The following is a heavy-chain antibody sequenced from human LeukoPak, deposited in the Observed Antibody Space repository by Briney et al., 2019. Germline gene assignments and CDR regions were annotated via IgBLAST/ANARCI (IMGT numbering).Heavy chain of an antibody. CDR3: ARESDSSPVFDY. J-gene: IGHJ4*02. CDR2: INSDGSST. D-gene: IGHD3-22*01. V-gene: IGHV3-74*01. CDR1: GFTFSSYW. Sequence: QPGGSLRLSCAASGFTFSSYWMHWVRQAPGKGLVWISRINSDGSSTSYADSVKGRFTISRDNAKNTLYLQMNSLRAEDTAVYYCARESDSSPVFDYWGQGSLVTVSS.